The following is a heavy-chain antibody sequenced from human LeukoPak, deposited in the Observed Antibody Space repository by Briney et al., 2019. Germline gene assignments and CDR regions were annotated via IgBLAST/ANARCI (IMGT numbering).Heavy chain of an antibody. CDR1: GGSISSSSYY. CDR2: IYYSGST. CDR3: ARDPGIAVAGTDY. Sequence: SETLSLTCTVSGGSISSSSYYWGWIRQPPGKGLEWIGSIYYSGSTYYNPSLKSRVTISVDTSKNQFSLKLSSVTAADTAVYYCARDPGIAVAGTDYWGQGTLVTVSS. V-gene: IGHV4-39*07. D-gene: IGHD6-19*01. J-gene: IGHJ4*02.